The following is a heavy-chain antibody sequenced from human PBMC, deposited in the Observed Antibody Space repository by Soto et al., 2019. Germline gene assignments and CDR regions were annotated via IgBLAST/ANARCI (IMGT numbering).Heavy chain of an antibody. CDR3: ARCGGYSYGPGSFDY. V-gene: IGHV1-69*13. Sequence: SVKVSCKASGGTFSSYDITWVRQAPGQGLKWMGGIIPIFGTANYAQKFQGRVTITADESTSTAYMELSSLIFEDTAVYSCARCGGYSYGPGSFDYWG. CDR2: IIPIFGTA. J-gene: IGHJ4*03. CDR1: GGTFSSYD. D-gene: IGHD5-18*01.